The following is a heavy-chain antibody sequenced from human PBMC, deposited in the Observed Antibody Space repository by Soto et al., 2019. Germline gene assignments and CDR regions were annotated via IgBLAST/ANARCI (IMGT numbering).Heavy chain of an antibody. CDR3: AREWIAVTDDAFDI. CDR1: GGSISSYY. J-gene: IGHJ3*02. Sequence: ETLSLTCTVSGGSISSYYWSWIRQPPGKGLEWIGYIYYSGSTNYNPSLKSRVTISVDTSKNQFSLKLSSVTAADTAVYYCAREWIAVTDDAFDIWGQGTMVTVSS. V-gene: IGHV4-59*01. CDR2: IYYSGST. D-gene: IGHD6-19*01.